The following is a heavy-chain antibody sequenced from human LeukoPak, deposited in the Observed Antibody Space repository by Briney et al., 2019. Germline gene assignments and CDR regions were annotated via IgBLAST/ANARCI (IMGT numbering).Heavy chain of an antibody. Sequence: ASVKVSCKASGYTFTSYDINWVRQATGQGLEWMGWMNPNSGNTGYAQKFQFRVTMTTDTSTSTAYMELRSLTSDDTAVYYCARDKAVTTEVTQYFQHWGQGTLVTVSS. J-gene: IGHJ1*01. CDR3: ARDKAVTTEVTQYFQH. V-gene: IGHV1-8*02. CDR2: MNPNSGNT. CDR1: GYTFTSYD. D-gene: IGHD4-11*01.